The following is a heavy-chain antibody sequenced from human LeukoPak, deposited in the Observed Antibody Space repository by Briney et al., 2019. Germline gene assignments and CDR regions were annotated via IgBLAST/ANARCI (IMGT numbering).Heavy chain of an antibody. CDR3: ARSFIAYCGGECYFNWFDP. D-gene: IGHD2-21*01. CDR1: GGSISSYY. J-gene: IGHJ5*02. Sequence: PSETLSLTCTVSGGSISSYYWSWIRQSPGKGLEWIGYIYYSGSTNYNPSLKSRVTISVDTSKNQFSLKLSSVTAADTAVYYCARSFIAYCGGECYFNWFDPWGQGTLVTVSS. CDR2: IYYSGST. V-gene: IGHV4-59*01.